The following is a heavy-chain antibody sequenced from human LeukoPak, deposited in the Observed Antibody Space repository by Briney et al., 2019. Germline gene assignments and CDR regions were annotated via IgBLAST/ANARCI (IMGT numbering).Heavy chain of an antibody. J-gene: IGHJ4*02. V-gene: IGHV1-2*02. Sequence: GASVKVSCKASGYTFTGYYMHWVRQAPGQGLEWMGWINPNSGGTNYAQKFQGRVTMTRDTSISTAYMELSRLRSDDTAVYYCARGMSSGSGSQEDYWGQGTLVTVSS. CDR1: GYTFTGYY. CDR3: ARGMSSGSGSQEDY. CDR2: INPNSGGT. D-gene: IGHD3-10*01.